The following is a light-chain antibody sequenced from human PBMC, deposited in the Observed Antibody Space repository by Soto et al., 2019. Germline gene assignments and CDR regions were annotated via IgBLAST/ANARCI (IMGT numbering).Light chain of an antibody. CDR2: GTS. CDR3: QQYGGSPIT. J-gene: IGKJ5*01. V-gene: IGKV3-20*01. Sequence: EIVLTQSPGTLSLSPGETATLSCRASQTIGSTYLAWYQQRPGQTPRLLIFGTSSRATGIPDRFSGSGSGTDFTLSISRLEPEDFALYYCQQYGGSPITFGQGTRLEIK. CDR1: QTIGSTY.